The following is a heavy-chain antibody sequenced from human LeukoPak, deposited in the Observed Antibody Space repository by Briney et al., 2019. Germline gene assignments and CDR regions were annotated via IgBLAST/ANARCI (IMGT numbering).Heavy chain of an antibody. CDR2: IRYNGSNK. D-gene: IGHD3-3*01. CDR3: AKGLHPYDFWSGICDY. V-gene: IGHV3-30*02. CDR1: GFTFSSYG. J-gene: IGHJ4*02. Sequence: GGSLRLSCAASGFTFSSYGMHWVRQAPGKGLEWVAFIRYNGSNKYYADSVKGRFTISRDNSENTLYLQMNSLRAEDTAVYYCAKGLHPYDFWSGICDYWGQGTLVTVSS.